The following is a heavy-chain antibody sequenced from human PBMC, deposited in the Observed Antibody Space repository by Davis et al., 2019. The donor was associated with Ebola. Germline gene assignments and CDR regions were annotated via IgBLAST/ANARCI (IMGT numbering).Heavy chain of an antibody. CDR1: GYTFTSYG. CDR3: ARDTPIAAAGIYGMDV. D-gene: IGHD6-13*01. J-gene: IGHJ6*02. CDR2: ISAYNGNT. V-gene: IGHV1-18*01. Sequence: ASVKVSCKASGYTFTSYGISWVRQAPGQGLEWMGWISAYNGNTNYAQKLQGRVTMTTDTSTSTAYMELRSLRSDDTAVYYCARDTPIAAAGIYGMDVWGQGTTVTVSS.